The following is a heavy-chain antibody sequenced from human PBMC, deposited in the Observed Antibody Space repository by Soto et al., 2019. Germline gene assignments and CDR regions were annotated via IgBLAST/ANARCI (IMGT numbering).Heavy chain of an antibody. D-gene: IGHD2-21*01. CDR1: GYNFSNYW. CDR2: IYPGDSDT. V-gene: IGHV5-51*01. Sequence: LGESLKISCKGSGYNFSNYWIAWVRQRPGKGLEWMGVIYPGDSDTRYSPSFQGHVAISARKSISTAYLQLTSLKASDTAIYYCATHVIGAISHYLHWYLDLWGRGTLVTVSS. CDR3: ATHVIGAISHYLHWYLDL. J-gene: IGHJ2*01.